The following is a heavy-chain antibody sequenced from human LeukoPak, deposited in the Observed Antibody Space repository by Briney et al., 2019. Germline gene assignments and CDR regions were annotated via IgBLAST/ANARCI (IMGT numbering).Heavy chain of an antibody. CDR3: AREWYGDPTSRFDY. D-gene: IGHD4-17*01. J-gene: IGHJ4*02. V-gene: IGHV1-3*03. CDR2: INAGNGNT. CDR1: GYTFTSYA. Sequence: GASVKVSCKASGYTFTSYAMHWVRQAPGQRLEWMGWINAGNGNTKYSQEFQGRVTITRDTSASTAYMELSSLRSEDTAVYYCAREWYGDPTSRFDYWGQGTLVTVSS.